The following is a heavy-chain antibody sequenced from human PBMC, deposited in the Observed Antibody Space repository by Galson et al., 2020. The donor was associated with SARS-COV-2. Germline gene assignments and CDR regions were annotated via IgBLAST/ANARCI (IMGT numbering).Heavy chain of an antibody. J-gene: IGHJ4*02. D-gene: IGHD2-2*01. V-gene: IGHV1-3*01. CDR2: INAGNGNT. CDR3: AGDPNIVVLRAAMFCDFDY. CDR1: GYTFTSYA. Sequence: ASVKVSCKASGYTFTSYAMHWVRQAPGQRLEWMGWINAGNGNTKYSQKFQGRVTITTDTSTSTAYMDLRSLRSDDTAVYYCAGDPNIVVLRAAMFCDFDYWGQGTLVTVSS.